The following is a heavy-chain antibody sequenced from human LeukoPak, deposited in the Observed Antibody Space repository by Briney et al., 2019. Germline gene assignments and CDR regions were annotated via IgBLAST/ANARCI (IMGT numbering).Heavy chain of an antibody. CDR2: INWNGGST. J-gene: IGHJ4*02. Sequence: GGSLRLSCAASGFTFDDYGMSWVRQAPGKGLEWVSGINWNGGSTGYADSVKGRFTISRDNAKNSLFLQMNGLRAEDTAVYYCAKWKYSNSGIDDYWGQGTLVTVSS. D-gene: IGHD6-6*01. V-gene: IGHV3-20*04. CDR3: AKWKYSNSGIDDY. CDR1: GFTFDDYG.